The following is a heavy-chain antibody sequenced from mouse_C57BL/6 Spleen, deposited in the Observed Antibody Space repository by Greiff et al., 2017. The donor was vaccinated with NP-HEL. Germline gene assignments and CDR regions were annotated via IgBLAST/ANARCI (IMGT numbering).Heavy chain of an antibody. CDR1: GFSLTSYG. D-gene: IGHD2-4*01. J-gene: IGHJ1*03. Sequence: QVQLQQSGPGLVQPSQSLSITCAVSGFSLTSYGVHWVRQSPGKGLEWLGVIWRGGSTDYNAAFMSRLSITKDNSKSQVFFKMNSLQADDTAIYYCASIYYDYDWYFDVWGTGTTVTVSS. V-gene: IGHV2-5*01. CDR3: ASIYYDYDWYFDV. CDR2: IWRGGST.